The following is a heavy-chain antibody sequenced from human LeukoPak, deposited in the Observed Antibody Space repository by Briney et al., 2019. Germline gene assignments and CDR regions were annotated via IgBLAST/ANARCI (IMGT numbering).Heavy chain of an antibody. D-gene: IGHD6-19*01. CDR1: GGSISSSSYY. J-gene: IGHJ4*02. CDR3: ASLPGEYSSGWYGGFN. Sequence: PSETLSLTCTVSGGSISSSSYYWGWIRQPPGKGLEWIGSIYYSGSTYYNPSLKSRVTISVDTSKNQFSLKLSSVTAADTAVYYCASLPGEYSSGWYGGFNWGQGTLVTVSS. CDR2: IYYSGST. V-gene: IGHV4-39*07.